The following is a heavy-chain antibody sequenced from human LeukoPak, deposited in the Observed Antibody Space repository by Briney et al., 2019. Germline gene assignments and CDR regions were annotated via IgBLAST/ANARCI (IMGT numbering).Heavy chain of an antibody. CDR3: ARGPGQLVLTPPRGWFDP. V-gene: IGHV4-59*01. Sequence: SETLSLTCTVSGGSISNYYWSWIRQPPGKGLEWIGFIYYSGSTNYNPSLKSRVTISVDTSKNQFSLKLSSVTPADTAVYYCARGPGQLVLTPPRGWFDPWGQGTLVTVSS. D-gene: IGHD6-6*01. CDR1: GGSISNYY. CDR2: IYYSGST. J-gene: IGHJ5*02.